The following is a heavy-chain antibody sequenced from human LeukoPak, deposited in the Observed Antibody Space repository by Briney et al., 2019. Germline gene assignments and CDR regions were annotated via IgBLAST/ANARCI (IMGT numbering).Heavy chain of an antibody. CDR1: GFTFDDYA. V-gene: IGHV3-9*01. Sequence: GGSLRLSCAASGFTFDDYAMHWVRQAPGKGLEWVSGISWNSGSIGYADSVKGRFTISRDNAKNSLYLQMNSLRAEDTAVYYCVREGGFDNWGQGTLVTVSS. CDR2: ISWNSGSI. J-gene: IGHJ4*02. D-gene: IGHD3-16*01. CDR3: VREGGFDN.